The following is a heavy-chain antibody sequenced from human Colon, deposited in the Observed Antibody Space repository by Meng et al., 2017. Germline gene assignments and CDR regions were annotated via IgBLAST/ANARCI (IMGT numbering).Heavy chain of an antibody. CDR1: GGAVSSGGYY. CDR3: ARGMTNGITFGGVIVN. V-gene: IGHV4-61*08. Sequence: LAVAGPALVRPSDTLSLPCTVSGGAVSSGGYYWGWIRQPPGKGLEWIGYIYYSGSTNYNPSLKSRVTISVDTSKNQFSLKLSSVTAADTAVYYCARGMTNGITFGGVIVNWGQGTLVTVSS. D-gene: IGHD3-16*02. J-gene: IGHJ4*02. CDR2: IYYSGST.